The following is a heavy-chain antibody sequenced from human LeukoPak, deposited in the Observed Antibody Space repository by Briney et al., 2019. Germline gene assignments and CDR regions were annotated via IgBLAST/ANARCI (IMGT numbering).Heavy chain of an antibody. Sequence: GGSLRLSCEVSEVTFRNNWMSWVRQAPGKGLEWVANIKYDGSEKYYVDSVKGRFTISRDNAKNSLYLQMNSLRAEDTAVYYCARDGSREWPIGYWGQGTLVTVSS. J-gene: IGHJ4*02. CDR1: EVTFRNNW. CDR3: ARDGSREWPIGY. V-gene: IGHV3-7*01. CDR2: IKYDGSEK. D-gene: IGHD3-10*01.